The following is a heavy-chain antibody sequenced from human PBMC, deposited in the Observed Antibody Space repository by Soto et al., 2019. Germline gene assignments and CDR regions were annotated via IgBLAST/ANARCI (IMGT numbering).Heavy chain of an antibody. V-gene: IGHV3-21*01. CDR1: GFTFSSYS. J-gene: IGHJ6*02. D-gene: IGHD6-13*01. CDR2: ISSSSSYI. CDR3: ARGADSTSSSWYYYGMDV. Sequence: GGSLRLSCAASGFTFSSYSMNWVRQAPGKGLEWVSSISSSSSYIYYADSVKGRFTISRDNAKNSLYLQMNSLRAEDTAVYYCARGADSTSSSWYYYGMDVWGQGTTVTVSS.